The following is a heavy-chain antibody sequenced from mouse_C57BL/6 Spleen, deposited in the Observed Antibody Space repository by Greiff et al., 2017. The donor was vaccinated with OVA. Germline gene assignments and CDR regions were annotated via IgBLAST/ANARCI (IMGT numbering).Heavy chain of an antibody. CDR3: ARGGYKGYFDV. J-gene: IGHJ1*03. Sequence: QVQLQQPGAELVMPGASVKLSCKASGYTFTSYWMHWVKQRPGQGLEWIGEIDPSDSYTNYNQQFKGKSTLTVDKSSSTAYMQLSSLTSEDSAVYYCARGGYKGYFDVWGTGTTVTVSS. CDR2: IDPSDSYT. D-gene: IGHD3-1*01. V-gene: IGHV1-69*01. CDR1: GYTFTSYW.